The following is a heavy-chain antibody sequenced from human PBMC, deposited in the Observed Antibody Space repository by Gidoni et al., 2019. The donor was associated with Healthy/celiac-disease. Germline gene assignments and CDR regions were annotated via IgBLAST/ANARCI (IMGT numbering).Heavy chain of an antibody. V-gene: IGHV4-34*01. CDR2: INHSGSP. D-gene: IGHD4-17*01. J-gene: IGHJ4*02. CDR3: ARGPNYGGTVDY. CDR1: GGSFSVYY. Sequence: QVQLQQWGAGLLKPSATLSLTCAVYGGSFSVYYWSWIRHPPGKGLEWIGEINHSGSPNYTPSLKSRVTISVDTSKNQFSLKLSSVTAADTAVYYCARGPNYGGTVDYWGQGTLVTVSS.